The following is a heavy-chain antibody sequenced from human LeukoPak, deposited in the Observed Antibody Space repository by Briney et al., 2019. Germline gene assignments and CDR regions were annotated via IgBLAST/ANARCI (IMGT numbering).Heavy chain of an antibody. CDR2: ISSSSSYT. CDR1: GFTFSDYY. CDR3: ATGSGHYYGSGSYPAY. J-gene: IGHJ4*02. V-gene: IGHV3-11*06. D-gene: IGHD3-10*01. Sequence: GGSLRLSCAASGFTFSDYYMSWIRQAPGKGLEWVSYISSSSSYTNYADSVKGRFTTSRDNAKNSLYPQMNSLRAEDTAVYYCATGSGHYYGSGSYPAYWGQGTLVTVSS.